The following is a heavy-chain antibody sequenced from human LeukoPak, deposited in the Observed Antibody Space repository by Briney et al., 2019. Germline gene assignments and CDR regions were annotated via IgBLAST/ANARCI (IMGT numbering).Heavy chain of an antibody. CDR3: ARVKGGSYSHFDY. J-gene: IGHJ4*02. CDR1: GYTLISNY. D-gene: IGHD1-26*01. Sequence: ASVKVSCKASGYTLISNYIHWVRQAPGQGLEWMGVINPSGGSTSYAQKFQGSVSMTRDTSTSTVYMELSGLGSEDTAVYYCARVKGGSYSHFDYWGQGTLVTVSS. CDR2: INPSGGST. V-gene: IGHV1-46*01.